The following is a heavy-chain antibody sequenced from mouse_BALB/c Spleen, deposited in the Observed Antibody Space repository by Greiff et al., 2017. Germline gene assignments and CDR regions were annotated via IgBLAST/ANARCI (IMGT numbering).Heavy chain of an antibody. CDR1: GYSFTGYF. D-gene: IGHD2-3*01. V-gene: IGHV1-20*02. CDR2: INPYNGDT. Sequence: EVQLVESGPELVKPGASVKISCKASGYSFTGYFMNWVMQSHGKSLEWIGRINPYNGDTFYNQKFKGKATLTVDKSSSTAHMELRSLASEDSAVYYCAREGYSWFAYWGQGTLVTVSA. CDR3: AREGYSWFAY. J-gene: IGHJ3*01.